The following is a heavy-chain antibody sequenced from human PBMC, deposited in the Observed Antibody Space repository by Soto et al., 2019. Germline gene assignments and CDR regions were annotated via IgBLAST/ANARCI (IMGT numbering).Heavy chain of an antibody. Sequence: VQLVESGGGLENPGGSLRLSCVGSGFTFSSAWMSWVRQAPGKGLEWVGRIKDKNNGGTVDYAAPVKGRFTILRVNSQNSLSLQMIRLKTVDTGVYYCIASGVVMQEPFIEWSWDQGTLVTVSS. J-gene: IGHJ5*02. CDR3: IASGVVMQEPFIEWS. CDR1: GFTFSSAW. V-gene: IGHV3-15*01. CDR2: IKDKNNGGTV. D-gene: IGHD2-21*01.